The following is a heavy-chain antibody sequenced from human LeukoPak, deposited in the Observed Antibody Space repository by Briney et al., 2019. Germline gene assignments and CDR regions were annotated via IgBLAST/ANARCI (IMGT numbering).Heavy chain of an antibody. D-gene: IGHD3-3*01. CDR3: ARGESPSYDFWSGYQVMAFDI. CDR2: IIPIFGTA. CDR1: GGTFSSYA. Sequence: GASVKVSCKASGGTFSSYAISWVRQAPGQGLEWMGRIIPIFGTANYAQKFQGRVTITTDESTSTAYMELRSLRSDDTAVYYCARGESPSYDFWSGYQVMAFDIWGQGTMVTVSS. V-gene: IGHV1-69*05. J-gene: IGHJ3*02.